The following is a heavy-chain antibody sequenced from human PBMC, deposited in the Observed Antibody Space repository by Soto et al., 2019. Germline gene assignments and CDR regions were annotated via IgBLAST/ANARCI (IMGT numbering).Heavy chain of an antibody. J-gene: IGHJ4*02. D-gene: IGHD6-6*01. CDR2: INQDGGVM. CDR3: ARLGYSSSSFDY. V-gene: IGHV3-7*01. CDR1: GFPFNNYW. Sequence: EVQLVESGGGLVQPGGSLRLSCAASGFPFNNYWMSWVRQAPGKGLEWVANINQDGGVMYYVDSVKGRFTVSRDNAKNSLYLQMNSLRADDTSVYYCARLGYSSSSFDYWGQGTLVTVSS.